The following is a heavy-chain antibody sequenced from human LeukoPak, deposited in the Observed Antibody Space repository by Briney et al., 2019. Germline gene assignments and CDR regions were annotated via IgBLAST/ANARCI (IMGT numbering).Heavy chain of an antibody. D-gene: IGHD2-15*01. J-gene: IGHJ5*02. V-gene: IGHV4-38-2*02. CDR1: GYSISSGYY. CDR2: IYHSGST. Sequence: SETLSLTCTVSGYSISSGYYWGWIRQPPGKGLEWIGSIYHSGSTYYNPSLKSRVTISVDTSKNQFSLKLSSVTAADTAVYYCARVDIVVVVGQNWFDPWGQGTLVTVSS. CDR3: ARVDIVVVVGQNWFDP.